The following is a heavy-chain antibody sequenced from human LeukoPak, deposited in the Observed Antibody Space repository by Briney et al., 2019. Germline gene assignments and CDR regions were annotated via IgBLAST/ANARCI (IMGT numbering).Heavy chain of an antibody. Sequence: GGSLRLSCAASGFTFSNAWMSWVRQAPGKGLEWVGRIKSKTDGGTTDYAAPVKGRFTISRDDSKNTLYLQMNSLKAEDTAVYYCTMIKPPYYDFWSGYYHYYYYMDVWGKGTTVTVSS. D-gene: IGHD3-3*01. CDR1: GFTFSNAW. CDR3: TMIKPPYYDFWSGYYHYYYYMDV. J-gene: IGHJ6*03. V-gene: IGHV3-15*01. CDR2: IKSKTDGGTT.